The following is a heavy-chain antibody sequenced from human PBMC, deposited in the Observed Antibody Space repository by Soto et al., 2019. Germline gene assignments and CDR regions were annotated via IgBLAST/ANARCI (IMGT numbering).Heavy chain of an antibody. Sequence: QVQLVQSGAEVKKPGASVKVSCKASGYAFTSYGIIWVRQAPRQGLEWMGWISAYNGNRNYAQKLQRRVTMTTDTSTSTAYMELSSLRSDDPAVYYCASVYPPITHSGYELADYFDYWGQGTLVTVSS. J-gene: IGHJ4*02. CDR1: GYAFTSYG. V-gene: IGHV1-18*01. CDR3: ASVYPPITHSGYELADYFDY. D-gene: IGHD5-12*01. CDR2: ISAYNGNR.